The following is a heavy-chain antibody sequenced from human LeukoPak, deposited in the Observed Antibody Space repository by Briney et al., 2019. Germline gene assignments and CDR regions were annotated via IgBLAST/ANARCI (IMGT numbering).Heavy chain of an antibody. CDR1: GFTFSSYE. V-gene: IGHV3-48*03. CDR2: ISSSGSTI. J-gene: IGHJ4*02. CDR3: ASPNDYYDSSGFDY. D-gene: IGHD3-22*01. Sequence: GGSLRLSCAASGFTFSSYEMNWVRQAPGKGLEWVSYISSSGSTIYYADSVKGRFTISRDNAKNSLYLQMNSLRDEDTAVYYCASPNDYYDSSGFDYWGQGTLVTVSS.